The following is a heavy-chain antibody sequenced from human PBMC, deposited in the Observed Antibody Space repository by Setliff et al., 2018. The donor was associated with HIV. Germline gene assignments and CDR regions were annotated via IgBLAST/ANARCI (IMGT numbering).Heavy chain of an antibody. CDR3: GRVAGYCAPSRCYGYNSFAI. D-gene: IGHD2-15*01. Sequence: ASETLSLTGTVSGGSVSTSSYSWGWIRQPPEKGLEWIGTIYHTGKTYYNSSLNSRVTIAVDTSKDQFSLNLSTVTAADTAVYYCGRVAGYCAPSRCYGYNSFAISSPGTMVTVS. CDR2: IYHTGKT. V-gene: IGHV4-39*01. CDR1: GGSVSTSSYS. J-gene: IGHJ3*02.